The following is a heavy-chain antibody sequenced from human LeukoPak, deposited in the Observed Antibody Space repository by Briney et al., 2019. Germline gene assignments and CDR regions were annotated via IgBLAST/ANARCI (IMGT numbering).Heavy chain of an antibody. CDR1: GYTFTGYY. Sequence: ASVKVSCKASGYTFTGYYMHWVRQAPGQGLEWMGRINPNSGGTNYAQKFQGRVTMTRDTSISTAYMELSRLRSDDTAVYYCARVFYRQWLPSGYWGQGTLVTVSS. V-gene: IGHV1-2*06. CDR3: ARVFYRQWLPSGY. D-gene: IGHD6-19*01. J-gene: IGHJ4*02. CDR2: INPNSGGT.